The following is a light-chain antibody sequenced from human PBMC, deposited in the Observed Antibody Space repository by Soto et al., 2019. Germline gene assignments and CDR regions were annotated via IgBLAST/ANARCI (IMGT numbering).Light chain of an antibody. J-gene: IGKJ1*01. CDR3: QQYNNWPPIT. Sequence: EIVLSQSLGTVSLSPGERATLYCRASQSVISSYLAWYRQKPGQAPRLLIYGASTRATGIPARFSGSGSGTEFTLTISSFQSEDFAVYYCQQYNNWPPITFCQGTKVDIK. V-gene: IGKV3-15*01. CDR2: GAS. CDR1: QSVISSY.